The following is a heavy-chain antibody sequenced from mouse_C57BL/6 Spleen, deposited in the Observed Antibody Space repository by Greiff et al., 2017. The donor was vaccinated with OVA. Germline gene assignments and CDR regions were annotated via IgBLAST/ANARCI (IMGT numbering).Heavy chain of an antibody. V-gene: IGHV14-2*01. CDR1: YY. CDR2: IDPEDGET. CDR3: AKGGYYGFYAMDY. J-gene: IGHJ4*01. Sequence: YYMHWVKQRTEQGLEWIGRIDPEDGETKYAPKFQGKATITADTSSNTAYLQLSSLTSEDTAVYYCAKGGYYGFYAMDYWGQGTSVTVSS. D-gene: IGHD1-1*01.